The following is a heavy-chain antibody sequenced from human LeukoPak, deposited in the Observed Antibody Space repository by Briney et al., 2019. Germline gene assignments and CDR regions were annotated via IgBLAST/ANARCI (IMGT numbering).Heavy chain of an antibody. Sequence: GGSLRLSCAASGFSFSDYYMSWIRQAPGKGLEWVSHISSSGSNKYYADSVKGRFTISRDNAKNSLYLQMNSLRAEDTAVYYCARGAYGSGSWYFDYWGQGTLVTVSS. V-gene: IGHV3-11*01. CDR3: ARGAYGSGSWYFDY. CDR1: GFSFSDYY. J-gene: IGHJ4*02. CDR2: ISSSGSNK. D-gene: IGHD3-10*01.